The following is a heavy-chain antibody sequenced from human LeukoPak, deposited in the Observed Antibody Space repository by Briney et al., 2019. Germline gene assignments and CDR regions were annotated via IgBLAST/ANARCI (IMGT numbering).Heavy chain of an antibody. D-gene: IGHD2-21*01. CDR3: ARDSDWAFDY. Sequence: GGSLRLSCAASGFYFSGYSMNWVRQAPGKGLEWVSSINTGSTYMYYADSVKGRFTISRDNAKNSLHLHMSSLRPEDTAVYYCARDSDWAFDYWGQGILVTVSS. J-gene: IGHJ4*02. CDR1: GFYFSGYS. CDR2: INTGSTYM. V-gene: IGHV3-21*01.